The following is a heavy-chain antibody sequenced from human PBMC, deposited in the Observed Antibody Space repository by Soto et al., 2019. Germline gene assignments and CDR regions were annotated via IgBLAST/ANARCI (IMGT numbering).Heavy chain of an antibody. CDR1: GGSISNYY. V-gene: IGHV4-59*08. Sequence: SETLSLTCPVSGGSISNYYWSWIRQPPGKGLEWIGYINYSGSTYYNPSLKSRVTISVDTSKNQFSLKLSSVTAADTAVYYCARWWFGEFFDYWGQGTLVTVSS. CDR2: INYSGST. J-gene: IGHJ4*02. CDR3: ARWWFGEFFDY. D-gene: IGHD3-10*01.